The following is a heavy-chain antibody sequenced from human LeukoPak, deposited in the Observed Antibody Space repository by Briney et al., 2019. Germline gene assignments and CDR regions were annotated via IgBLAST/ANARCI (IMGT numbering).Heavy chain of an antibody. D-gene: IGHD1-26*01. CDR2: INPNSGDT. CDR3: ARQGSGSHRAFDM. J-gene: IGHJ3*02. CDR1: ADTFIVYY. Sequence: ASVKVSCKASADTFIVYYIHWVRQAPGQGLEWMVWINPNSGDTNYAQKFQVRVTMTRDTSISAAYMELSRLRSDDTAVYYCARQGSGSHRAFDMWGQGTMVTVSS. V-gene: IGHV1-2*02.